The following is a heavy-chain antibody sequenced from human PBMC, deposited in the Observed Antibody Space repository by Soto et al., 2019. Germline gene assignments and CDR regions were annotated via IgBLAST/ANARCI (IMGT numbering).Heavy chain of an antibody. CDR1: GFTFDDYA. Sequence: GGSLRLSCAASGFTFDDYAMHWVRQAPGKGLEWVSGISWNSGSIGYADSVKGRFTISRDNAKNSLYLQMNSLRAEDTALYYCAKGDGYNPSGGYFQHWGQGTLVTVSS. V-gene: IGHV3-9*01. J-gene: IGHJ1*01. D-gene: IGHD2-15*01. CDR3: AKGDGYNPSGGYFQH. CDR2: ISWNSGSI.